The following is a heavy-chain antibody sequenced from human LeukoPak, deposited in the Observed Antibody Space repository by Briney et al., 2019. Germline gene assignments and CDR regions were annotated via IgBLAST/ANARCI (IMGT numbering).Heavy chain of an antibody. CDR2: IRSKAYGGTT. V-gene: IGHV3-49*04. CDR1: GFTFGDYA. D-gene: IGHD6-13*01. Sequence: GGSLRLSWTASGFTFGDYAMSWVRQAPGKGLEWVGFIRSKAYGGTTEYAASVKGRFTISRDDSKSIAYLQMNSLKTEDTAVYYCTRDGDSSSWYENWFDPWGQGTLVTVSS. CDR3: TRDGDSSSWYENWFDP. J-gene: IGHJ5*02.